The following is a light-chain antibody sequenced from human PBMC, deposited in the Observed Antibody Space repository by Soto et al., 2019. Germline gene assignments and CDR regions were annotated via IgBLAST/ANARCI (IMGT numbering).Light chain of an antibody. CDR3: QHYGTSLYT. CDR1: QIISSTY. J-gene: IGKJ2*01. CDR2: GAS. V-gene: IGKV3-20*01. Sequence: DIVLTQSPGTLSLSPGERATLSCRASQIISSTYLGWYQRKPGQAPRLLIYGASSRATGIPDRFSGGGSGTDFTLTISRLEPEDFAVYYCQHYGTSLYTFGQGTKLEIK.